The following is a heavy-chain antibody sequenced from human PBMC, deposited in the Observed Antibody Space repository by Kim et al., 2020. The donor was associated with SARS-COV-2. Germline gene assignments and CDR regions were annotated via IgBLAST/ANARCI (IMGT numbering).Heavy chain of an antibody. J-gene: IGHJ4*02. CDR3: TTFCIAVDYFDY. Sequence: DYAAPVKGRFTISRDDSKNTLYLQMNSLKTEDTAVYYCTTFCIAVDYFDYWGQGTLVTVSS. D-gene: IGHD6-19*01. V-gene: IGHV3-15*01.